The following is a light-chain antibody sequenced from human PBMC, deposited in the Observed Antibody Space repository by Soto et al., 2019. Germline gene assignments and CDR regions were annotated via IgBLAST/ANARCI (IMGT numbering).Light chain of an antibody. CDR1: QSVSSSY. V-gene: IGKV3-20*01. CDR2: GAS. Sequence: EIVLTQSPGTLSLSPGERATLSCRASQSVSSSYLAWYQQKPGQAPRLLIYGASSRATGIPDRFSGSGSGKDFTLTISRLEPEDFAVYYCQQYGSPWTFGQGTKVDIK. CDR3: QQYGSPWT. J-gene: IGKJ1*01.